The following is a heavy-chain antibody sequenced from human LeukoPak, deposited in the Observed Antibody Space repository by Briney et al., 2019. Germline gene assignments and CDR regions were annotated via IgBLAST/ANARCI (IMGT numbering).Heavy chain of an antibody. V-gene: IGHV3-33*06. CDR1: GFTFSSYG. CDR2: IWYDGSNK. J-gene: IGHJ4*02. Sequence: GGSLRLSCAASGFTFSSYGMHWVRQAPGKGLEWVAVIWYDGSNKYYADSVKGRFTISRDNSKNTLYLQMNSLRAEDTAVYYCAKVPSWTGPRMYYFDYWGQGTLVTVSS. D-gene: IGHD3/OR15-3a*01. CDR3: AKVPSWTGPRMYYFDY.